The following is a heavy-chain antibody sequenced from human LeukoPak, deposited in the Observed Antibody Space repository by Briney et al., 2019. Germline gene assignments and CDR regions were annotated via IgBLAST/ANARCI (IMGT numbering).Heavy chain of an antibody. CDR2: INHSGST. CDR3: ARGFPMIVVVMSENPFDY. D-gene: IGHD3-22*01. J-gene: IGHJ4*02. CDR1: GGSFSGYY. Sequence: SETLSLTCAVYGGSFSGYYWSWIRQPPGKGLEWIGEINHSGSTNYNPSLKSRVTISVDTSKNQFSLKLSSVTAADTAVYYCARGFPMIVVVMSENPFDYWGQGTLVTVSS. V-gene: IGHV4-34*01.